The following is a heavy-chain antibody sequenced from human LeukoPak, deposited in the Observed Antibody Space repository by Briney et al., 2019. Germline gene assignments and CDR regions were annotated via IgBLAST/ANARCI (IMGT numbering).Heavy chain of an antibody. CDR3: ARDKGDYYYYYMDV. J-gene: IGHJ6*03. D-gene: IGHD3-10*01. Sequence: GGPLRLSCAASGFTFSSYSMNWVRQAPGKGLEWVAYISTSGSSAYYTDSVQGRFTISRDNAKNSLYLQMNTLRAEDTAVYYCARDKGDYYYYYMDVWGKGTTVTVSS. CDR2: ISTSGSSA. V-gene: IGHV3-48*01. CDR1: GFTFSSYS.